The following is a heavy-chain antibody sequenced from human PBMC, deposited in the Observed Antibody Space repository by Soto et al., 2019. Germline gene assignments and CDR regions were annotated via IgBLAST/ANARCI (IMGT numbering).Heavy chain of an antibody. Sequence: SETLSLTCTVSGGSITYYCSWMRLSPGKGLEWIGYINSNGYSSYNPSLKRRVTLSVDTSKNQFSLKLSSVTAADTAVYYCTRHRGSGSPYFDYWGQGTLVTVAS. J-gene: IGHJ4*02. CDR3: TRHRGSGSPYFDY. V-gene: IGHV4-59*08. D-gene: IGHD1-26*01. CDR2: INSNGYS. CDR1: GGSITYY.